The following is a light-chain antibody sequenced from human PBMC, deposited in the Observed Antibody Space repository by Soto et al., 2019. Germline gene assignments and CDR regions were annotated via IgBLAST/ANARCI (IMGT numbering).Light chain of an antibody. J-gene: IGLJ1*01. CDR3: CSYAGSYSYV. CDR1: SSDVGGYNY. V-gene: IGLV2-11*01. CDR2: DVT. Sequence: QSALTQPASVFGSPGQSITISCTGTSSDVGGYNYVSWYQQHPGKAPKLMIYDVTKRPSGVPDRFSASKSGNTASLTISGLQADDEADYYCCSYAGSYSYVFGTGTKLTVL.